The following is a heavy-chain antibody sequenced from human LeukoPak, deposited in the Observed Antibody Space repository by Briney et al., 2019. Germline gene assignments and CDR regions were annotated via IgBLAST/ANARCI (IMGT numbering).Heavy chain of an antibody. CDR3: ASDILTGSTTDY. CDR1: GFTFSSYA. D-gene: IGHD3-9*01. V-gene: IGHV3-30*04. J-gene: IGHJ4*02. CDR2: ISYDGSNK. Sequence: GGSLRLSCAASGFTFSSYAMHWVRQAPGKGLEGVALISYDGSNKYNADSVRGRFTISRGNSKNTLYLQMNSLRAEDTAVYYCASDILTGSTTDYWGQGTLVTVSS.